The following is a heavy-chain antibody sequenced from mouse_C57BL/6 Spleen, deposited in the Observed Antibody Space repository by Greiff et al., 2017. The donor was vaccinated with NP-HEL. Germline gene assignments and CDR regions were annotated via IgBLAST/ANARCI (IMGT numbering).Heavy chain of an antibody. CDR3: ARHEAKDYDYGRSWFAY. Sequence: VQLQQSGAELVKPGASVKLSCKASGYTFTEYTIHWVKQRSGQGLEWIGWFYPGSGSIKYNEKFKDKATLTADKSSSTVYMELSRLTSEDSAVYFCARHEAKDYDYGRSWFAYWGQVTLVTVSA. CDR1: GYTFTEYT. J-gene: IGHJ3*01. D-gene: IGHD2-4*01. V-gene: IGHV1-62-2*01. CDR2: FYPGSGSI.